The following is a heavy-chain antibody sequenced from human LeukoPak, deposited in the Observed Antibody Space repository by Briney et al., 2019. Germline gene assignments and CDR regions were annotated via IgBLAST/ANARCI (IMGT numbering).Heavy chain of an antibody. J-gene: IGHJ4*02. CDR2: VSPYSGNT. Sequence: ASVKVSCKASGYTFTSYGLNWVRQAPGQGLEWMGWVSPYSGNTDYAQKFQGRVTMSTDTSTTTAYMELRSLSSDDTAVYYCARASTGYWSYWGQGTLVTVSS. D-gene: IGHD3-9*01. CDR3: ARASTGYWSY. V-gene: IGHV1-18*01. CDR1: GYTFTSYG.